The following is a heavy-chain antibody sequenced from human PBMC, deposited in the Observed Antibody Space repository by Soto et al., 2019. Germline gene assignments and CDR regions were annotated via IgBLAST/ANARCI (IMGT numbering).Heavy chain of an antibody. CDR3: VGGGCYDSFDF. Sequence: SETLSLTCSVSGVTMIYGAYSWNWIRQSPGKGLEWLAYISHLETTYYNTSFRSRLYLSIDRTRNQFFLSLSSMIAADKAVYYCVGGGCYDSFDFWGQGIQVTVS. J-gene: IGHJ4*02. CDR1: GVTMIYGAYS. CDR2: ISHLETT. V-gene: IGHV4-30-2*06. D-gene: IGHD3-22*01.